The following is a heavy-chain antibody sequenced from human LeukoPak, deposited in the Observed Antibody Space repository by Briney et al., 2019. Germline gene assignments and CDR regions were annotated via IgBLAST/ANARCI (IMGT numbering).Heavy chain of an antibody. Sequence: GASVQVSCKASGGTFSSYAISWVRQAPGQGLEWMGGIIPIFGTANYAQKFQGRVTITADESTSTAYMELSSLRSEDTAVYYCAKGGTPDQWELTDYWGQGTLVTVSS. D-gene: IGHD1-26*01. CDR1: GGTFSSYA. CDR3: AKGGTPDQWELTDY. V-gene: IGHV1-69*13. CDR2: IIPIFGTA. J-gene: IGHJ4*02.